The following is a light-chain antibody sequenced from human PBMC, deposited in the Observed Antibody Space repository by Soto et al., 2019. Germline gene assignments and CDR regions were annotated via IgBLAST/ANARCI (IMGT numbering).Light chain of an antibody. CDR3: SSYTSSSTPYV. V-gene: IGLV2-14*02. J-gene: IGLJ1*01. Sequence: QSVLTQPASVSGSPGQSITISCTGTSSDVGSYNLVSWYQQHPGKAPKLMIYEGSKRPPGVSNRFSGSKSGNTASLTISGLQAEDEADYYCSSYTSSSTPYVFGTGTKVTVL. CDR1: SSDVGSYNL. CDR2: EGS.